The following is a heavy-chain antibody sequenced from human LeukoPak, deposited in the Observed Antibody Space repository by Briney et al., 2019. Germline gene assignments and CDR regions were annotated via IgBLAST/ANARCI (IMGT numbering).Heavy chain of an antibody. Sequence: GGSLRLSCAASGFTFSSYGMHWVRQAPGKGLEWVAVISYDGSNKYYADSVKGRFTISRDNSKNTLYLQMNSLRAEDTAVYYCARDNAEWLRLRWDYYGMDVWGQGTTVTVSS. CDR2: ISYDGSNK. CDR3: ARDNAEWLRLRWDYYGMDV. D-gene: IGHD5-12*01. V-gene: IGHV3-30*12. J-gene: IGHJ6*02. CDR1: GFTFSSYG.